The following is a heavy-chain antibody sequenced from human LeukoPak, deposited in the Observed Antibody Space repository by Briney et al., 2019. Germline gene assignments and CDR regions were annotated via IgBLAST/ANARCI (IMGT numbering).Heavy chain of an antibody. CDR1: GFTFSSYA. D-gene: IGHD6-13*01. CDR2: ISGSGGST. J-gene: IGHJ6*02. CDR3: AKAQAGYYYYGMDV. V-gene: IGHV3-23*01. Sequence: GGSLRLSCAASGFTFSSYAMSWVRQAPGKGLEWVSAISGSGGSTYYADSVKGRFTISRDNSKNTPYLQMNSLRAEDTAVYYCAKAQAGYYYYGMDVWGQGTTVTVSS.